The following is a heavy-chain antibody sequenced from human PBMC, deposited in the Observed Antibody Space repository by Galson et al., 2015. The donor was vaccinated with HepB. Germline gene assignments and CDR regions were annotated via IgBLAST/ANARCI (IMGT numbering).Heavy chain of an antibody. D-gene: IGHD3-3*01. CDR1: GFTFSSYS. CDR3: AREVTIFGVVIIGGWFDP. CDR2: ISSSSSTI. V-gene: IGHV3-48*02. Sequence: SLRLSCAASGFTFSSYSMNWVRQAPGKGLEWVSYISSSSSTIYYADSVKGRFTISRDNAKNSLYLQMNSLRDEDTAVYYCAREVTIFGVVIIGGWFDPWGQGTLVTVSS. J-gene: IGHJ5*02.